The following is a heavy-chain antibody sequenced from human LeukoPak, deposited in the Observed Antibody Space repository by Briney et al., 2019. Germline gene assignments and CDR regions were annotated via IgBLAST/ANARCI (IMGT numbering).Heavy chain of an antibody. CDR2: ISYDGNYK. J-gene: IGHJ6*02. CDR1: GFTFSSYG. Sequence: GGSLRLSCAASGFTFSSYGMHWVRQAPGKGLEWVAVISYDGNYKYYADSVKGRFTISRDNSKNTLHLQMNSLRREDTAMYYCAKDGLAGRFDSSVPGIYDGLDVWGQGTTVTVSS. CDR3: AKDGLAGRFDSSVPGIYDGLDV. D-gene: IGHD6-19*01. V-gene: IGHV3-30*18.